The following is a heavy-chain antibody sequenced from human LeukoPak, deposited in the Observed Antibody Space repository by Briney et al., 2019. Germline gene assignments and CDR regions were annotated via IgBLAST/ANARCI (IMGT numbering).Heavy chain of an antibody. CDR3: ARDNTGSIGH. D-gene: IGHD2-8*02. CDR2: IQSDGSGT. J-gene: IGHJ4*02. Sequence: PGGSLRLSCTASGFVFSNYWMLWVRQAPGKGLEWVSLIQSDGSGTTYTDSMKGRFIISRDNAKNTLYLQMTSLTAEDTAVYYCARDNTGSIGHWGQGTLVTVSS. V-gene: IGHV3-74*01. CDR1: GFVFSNYW.